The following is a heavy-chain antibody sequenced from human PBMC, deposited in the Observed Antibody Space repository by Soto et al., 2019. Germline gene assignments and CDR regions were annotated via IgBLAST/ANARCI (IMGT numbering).Heavy chain of an antibody. CDR3: ARDRGIAARAYYYYYYMDV. CDR2: IYYSGST. V-gene: IGHV4-61*08. CDR1: GGSVSSSDSY. Sequence: SETLSLTCTVSGGSVSSSDSYWGWIRQPPGKGLEWIGYIYYSGSTNYNPSLKSRVTISVDTSKNQFSLKLSSVTAADTAVYYCARDRGIAARAYYYYYYMDVWGKGTTVTVSS. D-gene: IGHD6-6*01. J-gene: IGHJ6*03.